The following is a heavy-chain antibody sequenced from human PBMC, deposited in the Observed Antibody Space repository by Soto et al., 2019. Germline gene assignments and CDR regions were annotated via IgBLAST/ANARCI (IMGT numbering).Heavy chain of an antibody. Sequence: PGGSLRLCCAASGFIFSNYWMHWVRQVPGKGRVWVARVKSDGSSTSYADSVKGRFTISRDNAKTTVYLEMNDLRADDTAVYYCTREKFDPWGQGILVTGSS. CDR3: TREKFDP. J-gene: IGHJ5*02. CDR2: VKSDGSST. V-gene: IGHV3-74*01. CDR1: GFIFSNYW.